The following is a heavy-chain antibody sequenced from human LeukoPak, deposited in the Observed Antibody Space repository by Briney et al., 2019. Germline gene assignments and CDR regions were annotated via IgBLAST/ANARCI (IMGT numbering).Heavy chain of an antibody. Sequence: SETLSLTCTVSGGSISSYHWSWIRQPPGKGLEWIGYIYYGGSTNYNPSLKSRVTISVDTSKNQFSLKLSSVTAADTAVYYCARVLVVPAAIGWFDPWGQGTLVTVSS. CDR1: GGSISSYH. V-gene: IGHV4-59*01. J-gene: IGHJ5*02. D-gene: IGHD2-2*02. CDR3: ARVLVVPAAIGWFDP. CDR2: IYYGGST.